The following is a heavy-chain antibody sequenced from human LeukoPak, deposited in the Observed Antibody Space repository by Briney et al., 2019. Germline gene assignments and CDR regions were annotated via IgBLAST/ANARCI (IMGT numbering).Heavy chain of an antibody. V-gene: IGHV3-21*04. CDR1: GFTFSSYS. Sequence: PGGSLTLSCATSGFTFSSYSMNWVRQAPGKGLEWVSSIGSANSYIYYADSLKGRFTISRDNAKNSLYLQMNSLRAEDTAVYYCAKDRRPTAAAGYDAFDIWGQGTMVTVSS. CDR2: IGSANSYI. D-gene: IGHD6-13*01. J-gene: IGHJ3*02. CDR3: AKDRRPTAAAGYDAFDI.